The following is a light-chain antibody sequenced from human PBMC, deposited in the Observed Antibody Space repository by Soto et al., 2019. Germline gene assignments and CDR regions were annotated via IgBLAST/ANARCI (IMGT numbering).Light chain of an antibody. CDR1: SSDVGGYNS. V-gene: IGLV2-14*01. CDR2: DVF. Sequence: QSVLTQPASVSGSPGQSITISCTGTSSDVGGYNSVSWYQQHPGKAPKLMIYDVFNRPSGVSSRFSGSKSGNTASLTISGLQAEDEADYYCSSYTSSSTAVFGTGTKVTVL. J-gene: IGLJ1*01. CDR3: SSYTSSSTAV.